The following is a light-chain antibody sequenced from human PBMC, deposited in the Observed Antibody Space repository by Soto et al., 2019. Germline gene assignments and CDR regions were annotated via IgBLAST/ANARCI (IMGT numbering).Light chain of an antibody. V-gene: IGKV3-20*01. CDR3: QQYGSSPT. CDR1: QSVSSGY. J-gene: IGKJ1*01. Sequence: EIVLTQSPGTLSLSPGERATLSCRASQSVSSGYLAWYQQKPGQAPRLLIYGASSRATGIPDRFSGSGSGTVFTLTISRLEPEDFAVYYCQQYGSSPTFGQGTKVEIK. CDR2: GAS.